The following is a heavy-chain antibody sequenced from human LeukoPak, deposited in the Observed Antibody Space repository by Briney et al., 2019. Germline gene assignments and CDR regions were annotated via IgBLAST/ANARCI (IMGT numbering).Heavy chain of an antibody. CDR3: ARTVGGAAGAFDY. CDR2: ISPSGSTI. CDR1: GFTFSTFG. Sequence: GGSLRLSCAASGFTFSTFGMNWVRQAPGKGLDWVSYISPSGSTIYFTDSVKGRFTISRDNAKNSLYLQMTSLRAEDTAFYYCARTVGGAAGAFDYWGQGTLVTVSS. J-gene: IGHJ4*02. V-gene: IGHV3-48*01. D-gene: IGHD6-13*01.